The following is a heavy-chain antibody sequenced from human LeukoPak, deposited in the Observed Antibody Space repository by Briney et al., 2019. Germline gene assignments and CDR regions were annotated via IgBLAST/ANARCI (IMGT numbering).Heavy chain of an antibody. V-gene: IGHV3-23*01. Sequence: GGSLRLSCAASGFTFSSYAMRWVRQAPGKGLEWVSAISGSGGSTYYADSAKGRFTISRDNSKNTLYLQMNSLRAEDTAVYYCANKRRVGAFDIWGQGTMVTVSS. D-gene: IGHD6-25*01. J-gene: IGHJ3*02. CDR3: ANKRRVGAFDI. CDR1: GFTFSSYA. CDR2: ISGSGGST.